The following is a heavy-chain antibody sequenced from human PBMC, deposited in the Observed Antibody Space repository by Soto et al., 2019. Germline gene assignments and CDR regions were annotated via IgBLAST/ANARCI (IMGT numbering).Heavy chain of an antibody. Sequence: QVQLVESGGGVVQPGRALRLSCAASGFTFNSYGMHWVRQAPGKGLEWVAVICYDGSNEFYADSVKGRFTISRDNSKNTLYLQVLGLRAEDTAVYYCARKYDYGGSHDIHPFDNWGQGTLVTVSS. V-gene: IGHV3-33*01. J-gene: IGHJ4*02. CDR2: ICYDGSNE. D-gene: IGHD3-22*01. CDR1: GFTFNSYG. CDR3: ARKYDYGGSHDIHPFDN.